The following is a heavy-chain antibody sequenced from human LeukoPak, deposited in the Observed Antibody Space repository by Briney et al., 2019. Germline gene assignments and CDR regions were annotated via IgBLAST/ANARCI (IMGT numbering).Heavy chain of an antibody. CDR3: AKDQYSSGWYFDY. CDR1: GFTVSSSY. V-gene: IGHV3-53*01. J-gene: IGHJ4*02. D-gene: IGHD6-19*01. Sequence: GGSLRLSCATSGFTVSSSYLSWVRQAPGKGLEWVSGSDDSGSTYYADSVRGRFTISRDNSKNTLYLQMNSLRVEDTAIYYCAKDQYSSGWYFDYWGQGTLVTVSS. CDR2: SDDSGST.